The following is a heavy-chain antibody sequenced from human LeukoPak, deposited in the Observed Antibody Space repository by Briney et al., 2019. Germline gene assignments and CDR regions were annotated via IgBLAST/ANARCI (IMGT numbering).Heavy chain of an antibody. CDR2: INPNSGGT. CDR1: GYTFTGYY. CDR3: ATSYCSGGSCYLESFGY. D-gene: IGHD2-15*01. J-gene: IGHJ4*02. Sequence: ASVKVSCKASGYTFTGYYMHWVRQAPGQGLGWMGWINPNSGGTNYAQKFQGRVTITADKSTSTAYMELSSLRSEDTAVYYCATSYCSGGSCYLESFGYWGQGTLVTVSS. V-gene: IGHV1-2*02.